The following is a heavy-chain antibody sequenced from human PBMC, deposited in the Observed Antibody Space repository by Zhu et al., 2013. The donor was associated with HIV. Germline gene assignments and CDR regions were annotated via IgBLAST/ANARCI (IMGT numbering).Heavy chain of an antibody. CDR1: GDTFSTYA. CDR3: ARDGEEYNMDNWFDF. J-gene: IGHJ5*01. CDR2: IIPIFGRP. V-gene: IGHV1-69*06. D-gene: IGHD1-1*01. Sequence: QVQLVQSGAEVKKPGSSVKVSCKTSGDTFSTYAISWVRQAPGQGLDWMGGIIPIFGRPNYAQKFQGRVTITADKSTSTAYMELRSLRSEDTAVYYCARDGEEYNMDNWFDFWGQGTPGHRLL.